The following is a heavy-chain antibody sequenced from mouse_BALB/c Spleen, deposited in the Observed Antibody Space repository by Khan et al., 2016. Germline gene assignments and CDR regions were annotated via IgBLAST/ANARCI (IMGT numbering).Heavy chain of an antibody. V-gene: IGHV5-4*02. CDR2: ISDGGSYT. CDR3: ARDLNWYFDV. CDR1: GFTFSDYY. J-gene: IGHJ1*01. Sequence: ELVESGGGLVKPGGSLKLSRAASGFTFSDYYMYWVRQTPEKRLEWVATISDGGSYTYYPDSVKGRFTISRDNAKNNLYLQMSSLKSEDTAMYYCARDLNWYFDVWGAGTTVTVSS.